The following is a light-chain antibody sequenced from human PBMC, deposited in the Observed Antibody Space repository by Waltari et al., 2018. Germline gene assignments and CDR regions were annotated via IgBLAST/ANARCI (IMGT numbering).Light chain of an antibody. J-gene: IGKJ2*01. CDR2: VAS. V-gene: IGKV3-15*01. Sequence: EIVMTQSPDTLSVAPGESVTLSCRASQSVPTNLAWYQQKPGQPPRLLIYVASTRATGVPARFSGSGSGTEFTLTISSLESEDFAVYYCQQYSNWPYTFGKGTKLEIK. CDR1: QSVPTN. CDR3: QQYSNWPYT.